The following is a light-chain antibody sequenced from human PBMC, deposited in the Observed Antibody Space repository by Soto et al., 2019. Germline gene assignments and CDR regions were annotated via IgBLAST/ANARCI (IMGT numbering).Light chain of an antibody. CDR1: SSDVGGYNY. Sequence: SALTQSASVSGSPGQSITISCTGTSSDVGGYNYVSWYQQHPGKAPKLMIYDVSNRPSGVSNRFSGSKSGNTASLTISGLQAEDEADYYCYSYTSSTTLVFGGGTKLTVL. CDR3: YSYTSSTTLV. CDR2: DVS. V-gene: IGLV2-14*01. J-gene: IGLJ3*02.